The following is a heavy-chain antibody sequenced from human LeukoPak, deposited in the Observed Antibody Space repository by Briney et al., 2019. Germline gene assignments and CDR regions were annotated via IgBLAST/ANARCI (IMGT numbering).Heavy chain of an antibody. V-gene: IGHV4-61*08. D-gene: IGHD2-2*01. J-gene: IGHJ6*03. CDR1: GGSISSGGYY. CDR2: IYYSGST. Sequence: SETLSLTCTVSGGSISSGGYYWSWIRQPPGKGLEWIGYIYYSGSTNYNPSLKSRVTISVDTSKNLFSLKVSSVTAADTAVYYCARHLRANYQHYYYYMDVWGKGTTVTVSS. CDR3: ARHLRANYQHYYYYMDV.